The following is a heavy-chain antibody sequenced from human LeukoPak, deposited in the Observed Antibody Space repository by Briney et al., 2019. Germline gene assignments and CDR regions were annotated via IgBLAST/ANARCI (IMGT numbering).Heavy chain of an antibody. Sequence: PSETLSLTCTVSGGSVSSGSYYWSWIRQPPGKGLEWIGYIYYSGSTNYNPSLKSRVTISVDTSKNQFSLKLSSVTAADTAVYYCARVGPRYYDYADAFDIWGQGTMVTVSS. D-gene: IGHD5-12*01. CDR2: IYYSGST. V-gene: IGHV4-61*01. J-gene: IGHJ3*02. CDR1: GGSVSSGSYY. CDR3: ARVGPRYYDYADAFDI.